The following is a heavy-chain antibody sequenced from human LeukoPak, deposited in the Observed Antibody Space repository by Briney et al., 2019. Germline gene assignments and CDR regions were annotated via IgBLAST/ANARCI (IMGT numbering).Heavy chain of an antibody. J-gene: IGHJ3*02. CDR1: GYSFTSYW. Sequence: GESLKISCKGSGYSFTSYWIGWVRQMPGKGLEWMGIIYPGDSDTRYSPPFQGQVTISADKSISTAYLQWSSLKASDTAMYYCARPPNYYDSSGYYPPGAFDIWGQGTMVTVSS. V-gene: IGHV5-51*01. CDR2: IYPGDSDT. CDR3: ARPPNYYDSSGYYPPGAFDI. D-gene: IGHD3-22*01.